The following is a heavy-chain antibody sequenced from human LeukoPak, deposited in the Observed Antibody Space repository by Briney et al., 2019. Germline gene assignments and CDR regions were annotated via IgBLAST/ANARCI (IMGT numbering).Heavy chain of an antibody. V-gene: IGHV4-59*08. J-gene: IGHJ4*02. CDR2: IYYSGST. Sequence: SETLSLTCTVSGGSLSRYYWSWIRQPPGRGLEWIGYIYYSGSTNYNPSLKSRVTISLDTSRNQFSLKLTSVTAADTAVYYCARRTTYSSSDYWGQGTLVTVSS. CDR1: GGSLSRYY. D-gene: IGHD6-6*01. CDR3: ARRTTYSSSDY.